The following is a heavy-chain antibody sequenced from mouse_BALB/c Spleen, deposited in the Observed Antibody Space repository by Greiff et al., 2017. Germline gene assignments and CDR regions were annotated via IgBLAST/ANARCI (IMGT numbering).Heavy chain of an antibody. CDR3: TRGFTTVVADY. CDR2: IYPGSGST. V-gene: IGHV1S22*01. J-gene: IGHJ2*01. CDR1: GYTFTSYW. Sequence: LKQPGSELVRPGASVKLSCTASGYTFTSYWMHWVKQRPGQGLEWIGTIYPGSGSTNYDEKFKSKATLTVDTSSSTAYMQLSSLTSEDSAVYYCTRGFTTVVADYWGQGTTLTVSS. D-gene: IGHD1-1*01.